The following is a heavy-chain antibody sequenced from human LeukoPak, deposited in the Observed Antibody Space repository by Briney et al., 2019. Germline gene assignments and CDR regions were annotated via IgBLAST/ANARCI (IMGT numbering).Heavy chain of an antibody. J-gene: IGHJ4*02. CDR1: GFIFSNYD. V-gene: IGHV3-64D*06. CDR2: INNNGGRK. Sequence: GGSLRLSCSASGFIFSNYDMHWVRQAPGKGLEYVSAINNNGGRKYYAASVKGRSTVSRDNRKNTLYLQMSSLRAEDTAVYYCVKMYDGYWGEGTLVTVSS. CDR3: VKMYDGY. D-gene: IGHD3-3*01.